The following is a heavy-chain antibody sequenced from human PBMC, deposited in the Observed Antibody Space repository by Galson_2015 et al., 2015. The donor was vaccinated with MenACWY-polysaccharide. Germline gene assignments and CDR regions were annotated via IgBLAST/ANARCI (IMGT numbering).Heavy chain of an antibody. J-gene: IGHJ4*01. CDR1: GYTFNTYA. V-gene: IGHV7-4-1*02. CDR2: INTNTGNP. CDR3: ARDPKQKPTTVPTGRFDY. D-gene: IGHD4-17*01. Sequence: SVKVSCKASGYTFNTYAMNWVRQAPGQGLEWVGGINTNTGNPTYAQGFTGRFVFSLDASVSTAYLQISSLKAEDTAVYYCARDPKQKPTTVPTGRFDYWGQEPWSPSPQ.